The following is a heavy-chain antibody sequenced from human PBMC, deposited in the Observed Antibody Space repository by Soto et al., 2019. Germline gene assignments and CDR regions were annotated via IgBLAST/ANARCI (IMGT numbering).Heavy chain of an antibody. J-gene: IGHJ3*02. CDR2: ISAYNGNT. V-gene: IGHV1-18*01. CDR3: ARDIVVVPAAKSRAFDI. CDR1: GYTFTSYG. Sequence: GASVKVSCKASGYTFTSYGISWVRQAPGQGLEWMGWISAYNGNTNYAQKLQGRVTMTTDTSTSTAYMELRSLRSDDTAVYYCARDIVVVPAAKSRAFDIWGQVTMVTVSS. D-gene: IGHD2-2*01.